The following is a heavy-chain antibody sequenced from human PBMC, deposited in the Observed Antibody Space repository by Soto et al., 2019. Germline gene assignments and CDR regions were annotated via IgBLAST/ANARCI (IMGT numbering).Heavy chain of an antibody. D-gene: IGHD2-21*01. J-gene: IGHJ6*02. CDR3: ARALPAYCGGDCYYYGMDV. CDR1: GGTFSSYA. Sequence: QVQLVQSGAEVKKPGSSVKVSCKASGGTFSSYAISWVRQAPGQGLEWMGGIIPIFGTANYAQKFQGRVTITADESTSTAYMELSSLRSEDTAVYYCARALPAYCGGDCYYYGMDVWGQGTTVTVSS. V-gene: IGHV1-69*12. CDR2: IIPIFGTA.